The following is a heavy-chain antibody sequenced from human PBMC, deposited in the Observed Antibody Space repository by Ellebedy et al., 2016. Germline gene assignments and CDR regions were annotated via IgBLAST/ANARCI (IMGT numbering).Heavy chain of an antibody. CDR3: ARGQLRLGELSLAPFDY. J-gene: IGHJ4*02. CDR1: GFTFSSYA. CDR2: ISGGGGST. V-gene: IGHV3-23*01. Sequence: ETLSLTCAASGFTFSSYAMSWVRQAPGKGLEWVSAISGGGGSTYYADSVKGRFTISRDNSKNTLYLQMNSLRAEDTAVYYCARGQLRLGELSLAPFDYWGQGTLVTVSS. D-gene: IGHD3-16*02.